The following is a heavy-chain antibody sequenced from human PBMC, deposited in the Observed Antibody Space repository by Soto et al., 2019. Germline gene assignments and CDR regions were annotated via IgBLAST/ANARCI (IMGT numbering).Heavy chain of an antibody. CDR1: GYTFTGYY. V-gene: IGHV1-2*02. D-gene: IGHD3-22*01. Sequence: GASVKVSCKASGYTFTGYYMHWVRQAPGQGLEWMGWINPNSGGTNYAQKFQGRVTMTRDTSISTAYMELSRLRSDDTAVYYCARGGYYYDSSGYFFDYWGQGTLVTV. CDR2: INPNSGGT. CDR3: ARGGYYYDSSGYFFDY. J-gene: IGHJ4*02.